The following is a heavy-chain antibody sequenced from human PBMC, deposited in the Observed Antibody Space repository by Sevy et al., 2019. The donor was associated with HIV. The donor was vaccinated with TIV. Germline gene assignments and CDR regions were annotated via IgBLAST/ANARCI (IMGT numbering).Heavy chain of an antibody. CDR2: IFYSGST. Sequence: SETLSLTCTVSGGSISSYYWSWIRQSPGKGLEWIGYIFYSGSTNSNPSLKSRVTISVDTSKNQFSLHLTSVTAADTAVYYCAGYMGSGTCFDYWGQGTLVTVSS. J-gene: IGHJ4*02. V-gene: IGHV4-59*13. CDR1: GGSISSYY. CDR3: AGYMGSGTCFDY. D-gene: IGHD6-13*01.